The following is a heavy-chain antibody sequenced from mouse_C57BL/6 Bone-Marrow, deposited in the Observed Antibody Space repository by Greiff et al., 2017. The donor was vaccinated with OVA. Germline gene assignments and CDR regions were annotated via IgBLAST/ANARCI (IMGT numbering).Heavy chain of an antibody. J-gene: IGHJ4*01. V-gene: IGHV2-6*01. D-gene: IGHD2-1*01. CDR1: GFSLTSYG. CDR3: ARIYYGNRGDY. Sequence: QVQLQQSGPGLVAPPQSLSITCTVSGFSLTSYGVDWVRQSPGKGLEWLGVIWGVGSTNYNSALKSRLSISKDNSKSQVFLKMNSLQTDDTAMYYYARIYYGNRGDYWGQGTSVTVSS. CDR2: IWGVGST.